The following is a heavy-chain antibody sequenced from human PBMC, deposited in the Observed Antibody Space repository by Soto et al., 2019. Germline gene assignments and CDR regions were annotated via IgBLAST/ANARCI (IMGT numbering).Heavy chain of an antibody. CDR1: GGSFSGYY. CDR2: INHSGST. J-gene: IGHJ5*02. D-gene: IGHD3-22*01. CDR3: ARKVVITTGWFDP. Sequence: PSETLSLTCAVYGGSFSGYYWSWIRQPPGKGLEWIGEINHSGSTNYNPSLKSRVTISVDTSKNQFSLKLSSVTAADTAVYYCARKVVITTGWFDPWGQGTLVTVSS. V-gene: IGHV4-34*01.